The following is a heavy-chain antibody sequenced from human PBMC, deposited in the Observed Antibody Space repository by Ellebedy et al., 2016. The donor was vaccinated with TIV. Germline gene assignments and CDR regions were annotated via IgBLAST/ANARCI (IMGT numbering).Heavy chain of an antibody. CDR3: ANGAYDI. Sequence: GESLKISCAASGFTFRNNSMNWVRQAPGKGLEWVSYISSTGTTIYYANFVKGRFTISRDNAKISLYLQMNSLTAEDPAVYYCANGAYDIWGQGTMVTVSS. D-gene: IGHD5-24*01. V-gene: IGHV3-48*04. CDR1: GFTFRNNS. J-gene: IGHJ3*02. CDR2: ISSTGTTI.